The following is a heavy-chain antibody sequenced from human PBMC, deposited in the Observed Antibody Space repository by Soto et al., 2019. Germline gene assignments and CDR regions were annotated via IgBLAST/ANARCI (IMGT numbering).Heavy chain of an antibody. Sequence: GESLKISCAASGFTFSSYAMSWVRQAPGKGLEWVSAISGSGGSTYYADSVKGRFTISRDNSKNTLYLQMNSLRAEDTAVYYCAKDKGGVVVTAIFDYWGQGTLVTVSS. CDR2: ISGSGGST. CDR1: GFTFSSYA. V-gene: IGHV3-23*01. D-gene: IGHD2-21*02. CDR3: AKDKGGVVVTAIFDY. J-gene: IGHJ4*02.